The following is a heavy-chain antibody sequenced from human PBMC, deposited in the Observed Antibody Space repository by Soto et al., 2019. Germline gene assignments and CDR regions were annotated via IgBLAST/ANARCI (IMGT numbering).Heavy chain of an antibody. CDR1: GFSLGSHW. Sequence: EVQLVESGGGLVQPGGSLTLSCAASGFSLGSHWMHWVRQDPEKGLVAVSRINGDGSRTDYADFVKGRFTISRDNARNTLYLEMNSLRAEDTAVHYCAKDGGWSFDFWGQGTLVTVSS. D-gene: IGHD6-19*01. CDR2: INGDGSRT. V-gene: IGHV3-74*01. J-gene: IGHJ4*02. CDR3: AKDGGWSFDF.